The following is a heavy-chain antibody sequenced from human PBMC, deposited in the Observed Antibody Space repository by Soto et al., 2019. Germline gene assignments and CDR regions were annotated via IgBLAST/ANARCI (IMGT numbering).Heavy chain of an antibody. CDR1: GFTFSSYS. CDR2: ISSSSSYI. J-gene: IGHJ4*02. D-gene: IGHD4-17*01. CDR3: ARAGRTTVTLRPTEGFDY. V-gene: IGHV3-21*01. Sequence: GGSLRLSCAASGFTFSSYSMNWVRQAPGKGLEWVSSISSSSSYIYYADSVKGRFTISRDNAKNSLYLQMNSLRAEDTAVYYCARAGRTTVTLRPTEGFDYWGQGTLVTVSS.